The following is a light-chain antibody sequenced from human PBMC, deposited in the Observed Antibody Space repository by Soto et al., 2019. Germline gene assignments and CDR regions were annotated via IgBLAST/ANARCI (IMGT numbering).Light chain of an antibody. CDR2: GAS. CDR1: QRVSSI. V-gene: IGKV3-15*01. J-gene: IGKJ2*01. Sequence: EIVMTQSPATLSVSPGGRATLSCRASQRVSSILACYQQKPGQAPRLLIYGASTRATGIPARFSGSGSCTKFTHTISSLHSEDFTVYYCQQYETTPITFGQGTHVDIK. CDR3: QQYETTPIT.